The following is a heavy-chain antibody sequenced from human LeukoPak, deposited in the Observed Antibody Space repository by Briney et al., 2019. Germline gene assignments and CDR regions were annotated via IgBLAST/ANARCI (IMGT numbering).Heavy chain of an antibody. Sequence: GGSLRLSCAASGFTFSSYSMNWVRQAPGKGLEWVSYISSSSSTIYYADSVKGRFTISRDNAKNSLYLQMNSLRAEDTAVYYCARYPPYYDFWSGYYGDAFDIWGQGTMVTVSS. V-gene: IGHV3-48*01. J-gene: IGHJ3*02. CDR1: GFTFSSYS. D-gene: IGHD3-3*01. CDR3: ARYPPYYDFWSGYYGDAFDI. CDR2: ISSSSSTI.